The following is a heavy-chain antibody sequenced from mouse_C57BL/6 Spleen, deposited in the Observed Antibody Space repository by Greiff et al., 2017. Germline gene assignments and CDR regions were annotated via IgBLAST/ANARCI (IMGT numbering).Heavy chain of an antibody. CDR2: IYPGDGDT. J-gene: IGHJ4*01. V-gene: IGHV1-82*01. D-gene: IGHD1-3*01. Sequence: VQLQQSGPELVKPGASVKISCKASGYAFSSSWMNWVKQRPGKGLEWIGRIYPGDGDTNYNGKFKGKSTLTVDKSSSTAYMQLSSLTSEDSAVYYCARWGSKAEDYWGQGTSVTVAS. CDR3: ARWGSKAEDY. CDR1: GYAFSSSW.